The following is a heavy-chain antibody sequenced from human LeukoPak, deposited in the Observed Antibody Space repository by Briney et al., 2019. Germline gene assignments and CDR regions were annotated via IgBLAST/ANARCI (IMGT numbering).Heavy chain of an antibody. D-gene: IGHD5-18*01. J-gene: IGHJ5*02. CDR3: ARDQGYSYGTKQFDP. V-gene: IGHV1-69*05. Sequence: GSSVKVSCKASGGTFSSYAISWVRQAPGQGLEWMGGIIPIFGTANYAQKFQGRVTITTDESTSTAHMELSSLRSEDTAVYYCARDQGYSYGTKQFDPWGQGTLVTVSS. CDR1: GGTFSSYA. CDR2: IIPIFGTA.